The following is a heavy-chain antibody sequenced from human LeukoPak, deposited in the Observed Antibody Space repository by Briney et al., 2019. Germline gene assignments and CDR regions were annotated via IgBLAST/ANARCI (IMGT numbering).Heavy chain of an antibody. Sequence: GGSLRLSCAASGFTFSNYAMHWVRQAPGKGLEWVALISYDGTNKYYADSVKGRLTISRDNSKSTLYLQMNSLRAEDTAVYYCATAGDGFDIWGQGTMVTVSS. CDR2: ISYDGTNK. J-gene: IGHJ3*02. V-gene: IGHV3-30*01. CDR1: GFTFSNYA. CDR3: ATAGDGFDI.